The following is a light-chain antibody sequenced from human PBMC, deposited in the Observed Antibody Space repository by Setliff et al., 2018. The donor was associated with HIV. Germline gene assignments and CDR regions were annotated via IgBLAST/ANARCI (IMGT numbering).Light chain of an antibody. V-gene: IGLV2-14*01. CDR1: SSDVGGYNY. CDR2: EVS. J-gene: IGLJ1*01. Sequence: QSVLTQPASVSGSPGQSITIPCTGTSSDVGGYNYVSWYQQRPGKAPKLMIYEVSNRPSGVSNRFSGSKSGNTASLTISGLQAEDEADYYCSSYTSSSTPLYVFGTGTK. CDR3: SSYTSSSTPLYV.